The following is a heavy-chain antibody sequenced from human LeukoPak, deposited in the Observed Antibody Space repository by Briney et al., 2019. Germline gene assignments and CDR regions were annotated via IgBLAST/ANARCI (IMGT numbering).Heavy chain of an antibody. CDR2: INQEGSET. V-gene: IGHV3-7*01. D-gene: IGHD3/OR15-3a*01. J-gene: IGHJ4*02. CDR3: ARDLNWTGY. CDR1: GFTFSTYW. Sequence: GGSLRLSCAASGFTFSTYWMTWVRQAPGKGLEWVANINQEGSETYYVDSVKGRFTISRDNAKNSLYLQMNSLRVEDTAVYYCARDLNWTGYWGQGTLVTVSS.